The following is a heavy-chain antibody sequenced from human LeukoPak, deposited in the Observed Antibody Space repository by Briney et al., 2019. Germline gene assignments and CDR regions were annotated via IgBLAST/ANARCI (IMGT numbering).Heavy chain of an antibody. CDR3: ARDSRDGSYDY. D-gene: IGHD5-24*01. V-gene: IGHV3-9*01. J-gene: IGHJ4*02. CDR2: ISWNSGSI. Sequence: GRSLRLSCAASGFTFDDYAMHWVRQAPGKGLEWVSGISWNSGSIGYADSVKGRFTISRDNAKNSLYLQMNSLRAEDTAVYYCARDSRDGSYDYWGQGTLVTVSS. CDR1: GFTFDDYA.